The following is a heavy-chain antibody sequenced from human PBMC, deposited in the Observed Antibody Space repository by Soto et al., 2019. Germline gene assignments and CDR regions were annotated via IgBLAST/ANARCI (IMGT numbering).Heavy chain of an antibody. V-gene: IGHV1-58*01. CDR2: IVVGSGNT. CDR1: GFTFTNSA. CDR3: AEEETIRWPIHGMDV. J-gene: IGHJ6*02. Sequence: SVKVSCKASGFTFTNSAVQWVRQARGQRLEWIGWIVVGSGNTNYAQNFQERVTISRDMSTSTAYMELSSLRSEDTAVYYCAEEETIRWPIHGMDVWAQGTTVTVSS.